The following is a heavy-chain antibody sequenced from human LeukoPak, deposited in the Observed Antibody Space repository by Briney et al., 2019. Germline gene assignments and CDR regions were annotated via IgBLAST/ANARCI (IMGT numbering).Heavy chain of an antibody. J-gene: IGHJ6*02. CDR1: GFTFSDYN. Sequence: SGGSLRLSCAASGFTFSDYNMNWVRQAPGKGLEWVSYITDSGNTIHYADSVKGRFTISRDNAKNSLYLQMNSLRAEDTAVYYCARSIGLTGGGVDVWGQGTTVTVSS. D-gene: IGHD3-9*01. CDR2: ITDSGNTI. V-gene: IGHV3-11*01. CDR3: ARSIGLTGGGVDV.